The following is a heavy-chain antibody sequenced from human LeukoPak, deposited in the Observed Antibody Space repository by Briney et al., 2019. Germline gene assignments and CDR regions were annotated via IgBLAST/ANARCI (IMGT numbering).Heavy chain of an antibody. CDR1: GFTLRHFA. CDR3: ANEAHRHLDLHD. V-gene: IGHV3-23*01. Sequence: PGGSQRLSCAASGFTLRHFAMNWVRQAPGKGLEWVSSIASDGDTFYAGSVKGRFTISRDISTNTLHLQMNSLRADDTAIYFCANEAHRHLDLHDWGQGTLVTVST. J-gene: IGHJ4*02. CDR2: IASDGDT.